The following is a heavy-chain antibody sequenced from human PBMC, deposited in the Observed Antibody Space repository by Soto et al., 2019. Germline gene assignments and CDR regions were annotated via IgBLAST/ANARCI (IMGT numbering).Heavy chain of an antibody. Sequence: SETLSLTCAVYGGSFSGYYWSWIRQPPGKGLEWIGEINHSGSTNYNPSLKSRVTISVDTSKNQFSLKLSSVTAADTAVYYCARTYCSGGSCYSGTIDYWGQGTLVTVSS. CDR1: GGSFSGYY. V-gene: IGHV4-34*01. CDR2: INHSGST. D-gene: IGHD2-15*01. CDR3: ARTYCSGGSCYSGTIDY. J-gene: IGHJ4*02.